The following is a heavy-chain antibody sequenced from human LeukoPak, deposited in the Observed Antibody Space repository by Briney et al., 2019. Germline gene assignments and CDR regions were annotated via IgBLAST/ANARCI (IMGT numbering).Heavy chain of an antibody. CDR3: ARARGHNRNWFDP. V-gene: IGHV1-2*06. D-gene: IGHD1-1*01. Sequence: ASVKVSCKASGYTFTGYYMHWVRQAPGQGLEWMGRINPNSGGTNYAQKFQGRVTMTRDTSISTAYMELSRLRSDDTAVYYCARARGHNRNWFDPWGQGTLVTVSS. J-gene: IGHJ5*02. CDR2: INPNSGGT. CDR1: GYTFTGYY.